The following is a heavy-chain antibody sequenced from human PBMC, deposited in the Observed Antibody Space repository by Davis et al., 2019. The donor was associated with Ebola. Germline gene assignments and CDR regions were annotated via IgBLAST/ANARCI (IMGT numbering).Heavy chain of an antibody. CDR2: IFYSGST. CDR3: ARGRSYYYGSGSYYNV. D-gene: IGHD3-10*01. V-gene: IGHV4-59*12. J-gene: IGHJ4*02. CDR1: GGSITNSY. Sequence: SETLSLTCPVSGGSITNSYWTWIRQPPGKGLEWIGYIFYSGSTNYNPSLKSPVTISVDTSKNQFSLKLSSVTAADTAVYYCARGRSYYYGSGSYYNVWGQGTLVTVSS.